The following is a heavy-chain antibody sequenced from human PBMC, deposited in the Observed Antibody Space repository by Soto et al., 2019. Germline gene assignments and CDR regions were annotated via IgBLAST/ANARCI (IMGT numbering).Heavy chain of an antibody. CDR3: AREINYSKYPRVIDY. CDR1: GFTFDNYY. V-gene: IGHV3-11*01. J-gene: IGHJ4*02. D-gene: IGHD1-7*01. Sequence: QVQLVESGGGLVKPGGSLRLSCAASGFTFDNYYMSWIRQAPGKGLEWVSYISSSDGTTYYSDSLNGRFTISRDNAKNSLYLQMNSLRAEDTAVYYCAREINYSKYPRVIDYWGQGTLVTVSS. CDR2: ISSSDGTT.